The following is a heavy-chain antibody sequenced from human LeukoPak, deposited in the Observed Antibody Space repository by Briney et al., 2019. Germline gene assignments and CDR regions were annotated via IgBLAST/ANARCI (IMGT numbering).Heavy chain of an antibody. Sequence: SETLSLTCAVYGGSFSGYYWSWIRQPPGKGLEWIGEINHSGSTNYNPSLKSRVTISVDTSKNQFSLKLSSVTAADTAVYYCARLYGSGSRNDYWGQGTLVTVSS. D-gene: IGHD3-10*01. CDR1: GGSFSGYY. CDR2: INHSGST. CDR3: ARLYGSGSRNDY. V-gene: IGHV4-34*01. J-gene: IGHJ4*02.